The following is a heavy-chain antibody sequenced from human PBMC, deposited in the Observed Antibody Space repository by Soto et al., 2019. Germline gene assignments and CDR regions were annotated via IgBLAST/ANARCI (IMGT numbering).Heavy chain of an antibody. Sequence: XXTLSLPCTVSGGSISSYYWRWIRQPPGKGLEWIGYIYYSGSTNYNPSLKSRVTISVDTSKNQFSLKLRSVTAADTAVYYCASLDTAMALDYWGQGTLVTVSS. D-gene: IGHD5-18*01. CDR2: IYYSGST. CDR3: ASLDTAMALDY. V-gene: IGHV4-59*08. CDR1: GGSISSYY. J-gene: IGHJ4*02.